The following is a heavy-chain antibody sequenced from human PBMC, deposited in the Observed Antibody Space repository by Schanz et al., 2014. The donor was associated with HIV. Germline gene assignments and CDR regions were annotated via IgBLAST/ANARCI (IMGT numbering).Heavy chain of an antibody. Sequence: QVQLQQWGTGLLKPSETLALTCAVYSGSFSGHYWTWIRQSPEKGLEWIGEINHRGSTNYNPSLGSRVTMSVTTSKTQFSLKVSSVTAADTAVYYCARGSPLGYCSRTNCPARMDVWGRGTTVTVSS. V-gene: IGHV4-34*02. CDR3: ARGSPLGYCSRTNCPARMDV. J-gene: IGHJ6*02. CDR2: INHRGST. CDR1: SGSFSGHY. D-gene: IGHD2-2*01.